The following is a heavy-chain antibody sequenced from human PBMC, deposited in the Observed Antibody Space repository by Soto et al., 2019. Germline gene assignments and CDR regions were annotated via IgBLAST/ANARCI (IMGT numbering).Heavy chain of an antibody. Sequence: SETLSLTCTVSGGSISSYYWSWIRQPPGKGLEWIGYIYYSGSTNYNPSLKSRVTISVDTSKNQFSLKLSSVTAADTAVYYCARVADGYNYKLDYWGQGTLVTVS. CDR3: ARVADGYNYKLDY. CDR1: GGSISSYY. J-gene: IGHJ4*02. CDR2: IYYSGST. D-gene: IGHD5-12*01. V-gene: IGHV4-59*01.